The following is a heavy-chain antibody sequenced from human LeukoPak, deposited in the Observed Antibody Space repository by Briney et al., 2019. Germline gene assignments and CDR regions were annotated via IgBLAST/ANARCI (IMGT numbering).Heavy chain of an antibody. CDR3: AREGYGGSGYFDY. CDR2: ISYDGSTK. Sequence: PGESLRLSCAASGFKFSDYALHWVRQAPGKGLEWVAIISYDGSTKFYADSVKGRFTISRDNSKNTVDVQMNRLRGEDTALYYCAREGYGGSGYFDYWGQGTLVTVSS. V-gene: IGHV3-30-3*01. CDR1: GFKFSDYA. D-gene: IGHD4-23*01. J-gene: IGHJ4*02.